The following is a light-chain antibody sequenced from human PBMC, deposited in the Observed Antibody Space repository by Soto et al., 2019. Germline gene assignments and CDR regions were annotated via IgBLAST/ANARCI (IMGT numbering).Light chain of an antibody. V-gene: IGKV1-9*01. CDR3: QQLNSSPLS. CDR2: AAS. J-gene: IGKJ4*01. CDR1: QGVSSY. Sequence: DIQMTQSPSSVSASVGDRLTITCRASQGVSSYLAWYQQKPGQAPKLLIYAASTAQSVVASRFSSRSSRADFTTTISRLQPEDSATYCRQQLNSSPLSFGGGTKLDIK.